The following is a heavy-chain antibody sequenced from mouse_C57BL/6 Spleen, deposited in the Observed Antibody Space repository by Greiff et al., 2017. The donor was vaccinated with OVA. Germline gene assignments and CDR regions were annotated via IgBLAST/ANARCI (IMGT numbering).Heavy chain of an antibody. Sequence: VQLQQSGPELVKPGASVKISCKASGYAFSSSWMNWVKQRPGQGLEWIGRIYPGDGDTNYNGKFKGKATMTADKSSSTAYMQLSSLTSEDSAVYFCARSYYGSGCRYFDVWGKGTAVTVSS. D-gene: IGHD1-1*01. CDR3: ARSYYGSGCRYFDV. CDR2: IYPGDGDT. CDR1: GYAFSSSW. V-gene: IGHV1-82*01. J-gene: IGHJ1*03.